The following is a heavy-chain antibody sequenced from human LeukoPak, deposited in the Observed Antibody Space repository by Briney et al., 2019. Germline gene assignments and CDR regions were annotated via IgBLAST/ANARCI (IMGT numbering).Heavy chain of an antibody. CDR1: GGTFSSYA. CDR3: ARDRGIAAPESNWFDP. J-gene: IGHJ5*02. V-gene: IGHV1-69*04. CDR2: IIPILGIA. Sequence: ASVKVSCKASGGTFSSYAISWVRQAPGQGLGWMGRIIPILGIANYAQKFQGRVAITADKSTSTAYMELSSLRSEDTAVYYCARDRGIAAPESNWFDPWGQGTLVTVSS. D-gene: IGHD6-13*01.